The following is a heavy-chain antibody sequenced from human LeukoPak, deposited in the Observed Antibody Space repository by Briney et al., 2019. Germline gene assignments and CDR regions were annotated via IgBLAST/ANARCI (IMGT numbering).Heavy chain of an antibody. CDR2: ISSSGSAI. CDR3: ASSSSGYPVWFDP. CDR1: GFTFSSYE. V-gene: IGHV3-48*03. Sequence: PGGSLRLSCAASGFTFSSYEMNWVRQAPGKGLEWVSCISSSGSAIYYADSVKGRFTISRDNAKNSLYLQMSSLRAEDTAVYYCASSSSGYPVWFDPWGQGTLVTVSS. J-gene: IGHJ5*02. D-gene: IGHD3-22*01.